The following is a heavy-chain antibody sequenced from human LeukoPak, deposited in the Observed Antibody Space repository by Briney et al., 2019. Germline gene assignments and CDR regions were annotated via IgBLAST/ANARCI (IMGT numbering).Heavy chain of an antibody. Sequence: SETLSLTCTVSGGSISSYYWSWIRQPPGKGLEWIGYIYYSGSTNYNPSLKSRVAISVDTSKNRFSLKLNSVTAADTAVYYCARYTAMVAFHAHGFDIWGQGTMVTVSS. CDR2: IYYSGST. V-gene: IGHV4-59*01. CDR1: GGSISSYY. D-gene: IGHD5-18*01. J-gene: IGHJ3*02. CDR3: ARYTAMVAFHAHGFDI.